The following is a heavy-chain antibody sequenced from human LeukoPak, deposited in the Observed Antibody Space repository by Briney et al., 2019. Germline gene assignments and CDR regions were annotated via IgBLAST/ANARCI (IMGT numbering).Heavy chain of an antibody. CDR1: GFTFGSYN. Sequence: GGSLRLSCAASGFTFGSYNMSWVRQAPGKGLEWVSSITSGSSDKFYADSVKGRFTISRDNARNSLDLQMNSLRGDDTAVYYCARYSGTYRDFWGQGTLVTVSS. CDR3: ARYSGTYRDF. D-gene: IGHD1-26*01. V-gene: IGHV3-21*01. CDR2: ITSGSSDK. J-gene: IGHJ4*02.